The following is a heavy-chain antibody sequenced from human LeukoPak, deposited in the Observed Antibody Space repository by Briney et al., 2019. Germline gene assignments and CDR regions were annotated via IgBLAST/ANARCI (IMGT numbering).Heavy chain of an antibody. J-gene: IGHJ3*02. CDR3: AREISSGWTAIVRRRDAFDI. V-gene: IGHV3-66*02. D-gene: IGHD5-18*01. Sequence: GGSLRLSCAASGFTVSSNYMNWVRQAPGKGLEWVSVIYSGGSTYYADSTKGRFTISGDNSKNTLYLQMNSLRAEDTAVYYCAREISSGWTAIVRRRDAFDIWGQGTMVTVSS. CDR2: IYSGGST. CDR1: GFTVSSNY.